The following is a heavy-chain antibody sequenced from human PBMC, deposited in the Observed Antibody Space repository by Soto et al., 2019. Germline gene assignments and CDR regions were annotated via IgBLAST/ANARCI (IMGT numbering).Heavy chain of an antibody. CDR3: TIGSWSGEVFDI. V-gene: IGHV1-69*02. CDR1: GGTFSTYS. D-gene: IGHD2-21*01. Sequence: QVQLVQSGAEVKKPGSSVKVSCKDSGGTFSTYSMFWVRQAPGQGLEWMGRIIPMLGVRNYGQRFQDRVTITGDKSTATVHMDLSSLRSEDTGLYYCTIGSWSGEVFDIWGQGRMVTVSS. J-gene: IGHJ3*02. CDR2: IIPMLGVR.